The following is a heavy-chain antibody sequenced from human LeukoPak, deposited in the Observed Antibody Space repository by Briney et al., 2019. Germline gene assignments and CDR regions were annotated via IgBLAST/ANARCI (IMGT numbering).Heavy chain of an antibody. V-gene: IGHV1-46*01. Sequence: GASVKVSCKASGYTFTSYYMHWVRQASGQGLEWMGIINPSGGSTSYAQKFQGRVTMTRDMSTSTVYMELSSLRSDDTAVYYCARARGSYLPPTYFDYWGQGTLVTVSS. J-gene: IGHJ4*02. CDR3: ARARGSYLPPTYFDY. CDR2: INPSGGST. CDR1: GYTFTSYY. D-gene: IGHD1-26*01.